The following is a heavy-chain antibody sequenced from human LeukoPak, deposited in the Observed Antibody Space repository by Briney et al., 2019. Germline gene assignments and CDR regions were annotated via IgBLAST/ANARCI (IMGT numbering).Heavy chain of an antibody. J-gene: IGHJ5*02. Sequence: GGSLRLSCVASGFTFSDYYMSWIRQAPGKGLEWVSYISSSGSTIYYADSVKGRFTISRDNAKNSLYLQMNSLRAEDTAVYYCARDIVLMVYAIARWFDPWGQGTLVTVSS. CDR3: ARDIVLMVYAIARWFDP. V-gene: IGHV3-11*04. CDR2: ISSSGSTI. D-gene: IGHD2-8*01. CDR1: GFTFSDYY.